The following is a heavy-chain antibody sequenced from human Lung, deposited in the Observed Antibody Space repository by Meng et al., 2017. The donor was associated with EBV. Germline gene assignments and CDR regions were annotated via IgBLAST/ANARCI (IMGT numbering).Heavy chain of an antibody. CDR3: ARHDGGYGDYFDH. D-gene: IGHD5-12*01. Sequence: PKLQEWGPGRVKPSGTLSLTCTVSGGSISSSRHYWGWIRQPPGKGLEWIGSIYYSGSTYYNPSLRSRVTMSLDTSKNQFSLKLSSVTATDTAVYYCARHDGGYGDYFDHWGQGTLVTVSS. CDR1: GGSISSSRHY. J-gene: IGHJ4*02. V-gene: IGHV4-39*01. CDR2: IYYSGST.